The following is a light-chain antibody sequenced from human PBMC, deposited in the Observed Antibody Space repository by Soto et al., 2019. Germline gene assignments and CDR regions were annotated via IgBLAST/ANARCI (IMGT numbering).Light chain of an antibody. CDR1: QSISSNY. V-gene: IGKV3-20*01. CDR3: QQYGGSPRT. Sequence: EIVLTQSPGTLSLSPGERATLSCRASQSISSNYLAWYQRTPGQAPRLLIYDASSRAAGIPDRFSGSGSGTDFTLTISRLEPEDFGVYYCQQYGGSPRTFGQGTKVDIK. J-gene: IGKJ1*01. CDR2: DAS.